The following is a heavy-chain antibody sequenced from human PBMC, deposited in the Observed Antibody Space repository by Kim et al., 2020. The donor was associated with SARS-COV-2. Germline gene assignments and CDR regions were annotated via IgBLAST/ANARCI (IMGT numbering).Heavy chain of an antibody. CDR2: ISYDGSNK. Sequence: GGSLRLSCAASGFTFSSYGMHWVRQAPGKGLEWVAVISYDGSNKYYADSVKGRFTISRDNSKNTLYLQMNSLRAEDTAVYYCAKDRGYYYDSSGGAFDIWGQGTMVTVSS. V-gene: IGHV3-30*18. D-gene: IGHD3-22*01. CDR1: GFTFSSYG. J-gene: IGHJ3*02. CDR3: AKDRGYYYDSSGGAFDI.